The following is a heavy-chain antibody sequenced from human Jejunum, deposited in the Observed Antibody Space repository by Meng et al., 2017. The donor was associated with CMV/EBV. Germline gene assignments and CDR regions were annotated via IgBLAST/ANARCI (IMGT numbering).Heavy chain of an antibody. CDR2: ISAHNGNT. Sequence: QVQLVQSGAEVKKPGASVKVSCKASGYTFTSYAISWVRQAPGQGLEWMGWISAHNGNTIYVQKFQGRVTMTTDTSTTTAYMELRSLRSDDTAMYYCARDVNYVPDYWGQGTLVTVSS. V-gene: IGHV1-18*01. CDR3: ARDVNYVPDY. D-gene: IGHD3-10*02. J-gene: IGHJ4*02. CDR1: GYTFTSYA.